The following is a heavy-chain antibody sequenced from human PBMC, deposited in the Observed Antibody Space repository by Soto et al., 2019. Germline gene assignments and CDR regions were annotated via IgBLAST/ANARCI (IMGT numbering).Heavy chain of an antibody. CDR2: ISSDGSKT. Sequence: GGSLRLSCTASGFTFSLYGIHWVRQTPGKGLEWVAVISSDGSKTYYADYVKGRFTISRDQSKNTVWLQMSSLRTEDTAVYYCARAGGQTATVENFDFWGQGTQVTVSS. D-gene: IGHD3-10*01. J-gene: IGHJ4*02. CDR1: GFTFSLYG. CDR3: ARAGGQTATVENFDF. V-gene: IGHV3-33*01.